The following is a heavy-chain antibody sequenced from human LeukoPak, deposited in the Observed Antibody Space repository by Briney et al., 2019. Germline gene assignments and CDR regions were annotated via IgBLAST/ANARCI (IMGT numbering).Heavy chain of an antibody. V-gene: IGHV3-30*04. CDR2: ISYDGSNK. J-gene: IGHJ5*02. CDR3: AGGSTMTHWNFDP. D-gene: IGHD1-1*01. Sequence: GGSLRLSCAASGFTFSSYAMHWVRQAPGKGLEWVAVISYDGSNKYYADSVKGRFTISRDNSKNTLYLQMNSLRAEDTAIYYCAGGSTMTHWNFDPWGQGTLVTVSS. CDR1: GFTFSSYA.